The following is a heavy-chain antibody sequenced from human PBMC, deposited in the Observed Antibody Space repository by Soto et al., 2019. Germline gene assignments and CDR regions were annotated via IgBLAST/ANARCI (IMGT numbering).Heavy chain of an antibody. CDR1: GLTFSSNW. J-gene: IGHJ4*02. D-gene: IGHD2-21*01. Sequence: EVQLVESGGGLVQPGGSLRLSCAASGLTFSSNWMHWARQAPGKGLLWVARITSDGYNTAYADSVKGRFTISRDNARNTLYLQMHSLRAEDTAVYYCASLLWGAVTTDFWGQGTLVTVSS. CDR3: ASLLWGAVTTDF. V-gene: IGHV3-74*01. CDR2: ITSDGYNT.